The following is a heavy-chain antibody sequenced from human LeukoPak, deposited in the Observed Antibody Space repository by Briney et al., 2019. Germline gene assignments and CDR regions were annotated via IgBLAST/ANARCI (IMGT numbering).Heavy chain of an antibody. J-gene: IGHJ6*03. V-gene: IGHV1-8*01. CDR3: ARPTGRPSNYYSMDV. D-gene: IGHD1-26*01. CDR2: MNPNNGNT. CDR1: GYSFTGYD. Sequence: ASVKVSCKACGYSFTGYDINWVRQATGQGPEWMGWMNPNNGNTGYAQRFQGRVTMTRDTATSTAYMELSSLKFEDTAVYYCARPTGRPSNYYSMDVWGKGTTVAVSS.